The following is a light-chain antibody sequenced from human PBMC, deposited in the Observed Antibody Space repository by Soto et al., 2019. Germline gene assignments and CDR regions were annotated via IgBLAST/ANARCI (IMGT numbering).Light chain of an antibody. J-gene: IGKJ3*01. V-gene: IGKV1-39*01. CDR1: QSISSS. CDR2: AAS. CDR3: HQSYSSLLT. Sequence: DIQMTQSPSSLSASVGDRVTITCRASQSISSSLNWYQQKPGKAPKLLSYAASSLQSGDPSRFSGSGSGTDFTLTISSLQPEDFATYYCHQSYSSLLTFGPGTKVDLQ.